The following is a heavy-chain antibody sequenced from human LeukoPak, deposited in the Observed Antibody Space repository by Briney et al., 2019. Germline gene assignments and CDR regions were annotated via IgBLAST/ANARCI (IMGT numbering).Heavy chain of an antibody. CDR2: ISAYNGNT. CDR1: GYTFTSYD. CDR3: ARDSNGMVQGVGYFDY. D-gene: IGHD3-10*01. V-gene: IGHV1-18*01. Sequence: GASVKVSCKASGYTFTSYDINWVRQATGQGLEWMGWISAYNGNTNYAQKLQGRVTMTTDTSTSTAYMELRSLRSDDTAVHYCARDSNGMVQGVGYFDYWGQGTLVTVSS. J-gene: IGHJ4*02.